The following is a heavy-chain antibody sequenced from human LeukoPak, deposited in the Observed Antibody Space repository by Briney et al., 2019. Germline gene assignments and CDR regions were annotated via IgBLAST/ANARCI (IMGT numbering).Heavy chain of an antibody. CDR1: GGSISSYY. CDR3: ATSPPLAYCGGDCYFDY. CDR2: IYYSGST. Sequence: SETLSLTCTVSGGSISSYYWSWIRQPPGKGLEWIGYIYYSGSTNYNPSLKSRVTISVDTSKNQFSLKLSSVTAADTAVYYCATSPPLAYCGGDCYFDYWGQGTLVTVSS. V-gene: IGHV4-59*08. J-gene: IGHJ4*02. D-gene: IGHD2-21*02.